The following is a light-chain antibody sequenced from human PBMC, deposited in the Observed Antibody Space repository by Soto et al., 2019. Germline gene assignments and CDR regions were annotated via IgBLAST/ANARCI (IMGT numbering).Light chain of an antibody. V-gene: IGLV1-40*01. J-gene: IGLJ1*01. Sequence: VLTQPPSVSGAPGQRVTISCTGRSSNIGAGYDVHWYQQLPGTAPKLLIYGNSNRPSGVPDRFSGSKSGTSASLAITGLQAEDEADYYCQSYDSSLSGYVFGTGTKLTVL. CDR3: QSYDSSLSGYV. CDR2: GNS. CDR1: SSNIGAGYD.